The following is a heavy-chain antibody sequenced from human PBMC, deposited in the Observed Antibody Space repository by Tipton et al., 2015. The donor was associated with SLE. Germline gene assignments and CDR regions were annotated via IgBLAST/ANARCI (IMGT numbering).Heavy chain of an antibody. J-gene: IGHJ6*02. V-gene: IGHV4-59*12. CDR3: ARDGYDYIWGSYRYHYYYGMDV. CDR2: IYYSGST. D-gene: IGHD3-16*02. CDR1: GGSISSYY. Sequence: LRLSCTVSGGSISSYYWSWIRQPPGKGLEWIGYIYYSGSTNYNPSLKSRVTISVDTSKNQFSLKLSSVTAADTAVYYCARDGYDYIWGSYRYHYYYGMDVWGQGTTVTVSS.